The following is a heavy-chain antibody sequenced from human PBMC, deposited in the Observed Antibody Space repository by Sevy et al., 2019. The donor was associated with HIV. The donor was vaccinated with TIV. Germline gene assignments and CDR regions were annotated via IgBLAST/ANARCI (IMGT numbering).Heavy chain of an antibody. D-gene: IGHD4-17*01. CDR2: IWFDGSNT. CDR1: GFTFSTYG. J-gene: IGHJ4*02. CDR3: ARDLEFYDYGDYGPAFMPDY. Sequence: PGGSLRLSCAASGFTFSTYGIHWVRQAPGKGLEWVAVIWFDGSNTYYADSVKGRFTISRDIAKNTLHLQMNSLRAEDTAVYYCARDLEFYDYGDYGPAFMPDYWGQGTLVTVSS. V-gene: IGHV3-33*01.